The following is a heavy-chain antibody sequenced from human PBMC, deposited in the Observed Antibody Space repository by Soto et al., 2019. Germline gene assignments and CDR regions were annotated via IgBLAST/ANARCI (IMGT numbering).Heavy chain of an antibody. Sequence: QLHLVQSGAVVKKPGASVTVSCSASGYPVTAYYMHWVRQAPGRGLEWMGGINPATGAAKYTQTFQGRVTMPRGTPTGTVFMELSGLTSEATAVFYCERGGGVGVAGSAAFDMWGQGTLVTVSS. V-gene: IGHV1-2*02. CDR1: GYPVTAYY. CDR2: INPATGAA. D-gene: IGHD3-3*01. CDR3: ERGGGVGVAGSAAFDM. J-gene: IGHJ3*02.